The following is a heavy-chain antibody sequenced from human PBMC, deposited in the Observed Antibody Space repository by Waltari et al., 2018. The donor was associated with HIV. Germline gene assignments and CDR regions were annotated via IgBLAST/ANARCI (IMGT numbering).Heavy chain of an antibody. CDR2: IKHDGREQ. J-gene: IGHJ4*02. D-gene: IGHD4-17*01. CDR1: GFTFSSYW. V-gene: IGHV3-7*01. Sequence: EVQLVESGGDLVQPGGSLRLSCVASGFTFSSYWITWVRQAPGKGLEWVGNIKHDGREQHYIESVRGRFTMSRDNAENSVYLQMDRLRVEDTAVYYCARDYGVQDLDYWGQGTRVIVST. CDR3: ARDYGVQDLDY.